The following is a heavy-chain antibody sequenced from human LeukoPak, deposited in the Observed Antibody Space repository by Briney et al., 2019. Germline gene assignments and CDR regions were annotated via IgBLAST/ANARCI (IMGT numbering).Heavy chain of an antibody. J-gene: IGHJ4*02. CDR1: GGSISNSIYY. V-gene: IGHV4-39*01. CDR3: ARSTVAGTRKVDY. D-gene: IGHD6-19*01. CDR2: IYYSGST. Sequence: SETLSLTCTVSGGSISNSIYYWGWIRQPPGKGLEWIGSIYYSGSTYYNPSLKSRVTISVDTSKNQSSLKLSSVTAADTAVYYCARSTVAGTRKVDYWGQGTLVTVSS.